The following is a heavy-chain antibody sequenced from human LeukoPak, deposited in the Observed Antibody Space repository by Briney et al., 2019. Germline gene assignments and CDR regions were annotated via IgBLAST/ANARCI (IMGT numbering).Heavy chain of an antibody. V-gene: IGHV6-1*01. CDR2: TYYRSKWYN. J-gene: IGHJ4*02. D-gene: IGHD1-1*01. Sequence: SQTLSLTCAISGDSVSSKSVAWNWIRQSPSRGLEWLGRTYYRSKWYNNYAVSVKSRIVITPDTSKNQFSLHLNSVTPGDTAVYYCAELERGYWGQGTLVTVSS. CDR1: GDSVSSKSVA. CDR3: AELERGY.